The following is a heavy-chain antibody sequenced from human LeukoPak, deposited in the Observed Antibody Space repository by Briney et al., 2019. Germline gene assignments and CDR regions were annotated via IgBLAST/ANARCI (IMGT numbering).Heavy chain of an antibody. CDR3: ARAREMRAVGYSSYYMAV. J-gene: IGHJ6*03. D-gene: IGHD6-13*01. Sequence: GGSLRLSCAASGFTFSSYSMNWVRQAPGKGLVWVSYINSSSNYIYSADSVKGRFNVTRDNAKNSLYQQMNSLRAEDTAVYYCARAREMRAVGYSSYYMAVWGKGTRVIVSS. CDR1: GFTFSSYS. CDR2: INSSSNYI. V-gene: IGHV3-21*01.